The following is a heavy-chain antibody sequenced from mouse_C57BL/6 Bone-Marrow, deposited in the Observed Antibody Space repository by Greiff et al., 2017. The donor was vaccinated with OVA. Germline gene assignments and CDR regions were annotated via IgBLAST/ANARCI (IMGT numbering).Heavy chain of an antibody. D-gene: IGHD2-2*01. CDR2: IWSGGST. CDR3: ARYGYFSFDY. Sequence: VKLVESGPGLVQPSKSLSITCTVSGFSLTSYGVHWVRQSPGKGLEWLGVIWSGGSTDYKAAFISSLSISKDNSKIQVFFKLNSLQADDTAIYYYARYGYFSFDYWGQGTTLTVSS. J-gene: IGHJ2*01. CDR1: GFSLTSYG. V-gene: IGHV2-2*01.